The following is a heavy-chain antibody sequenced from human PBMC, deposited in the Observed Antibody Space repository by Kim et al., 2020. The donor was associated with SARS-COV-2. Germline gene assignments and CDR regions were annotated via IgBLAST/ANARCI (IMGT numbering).Heavy chain of an antibody. CDR2: ISSSSSYI. CDR1: GFTFSSYS. Sequence: GGSLRLSCAASGFTFSSYSMNWVRQAPGKGLEWVSSISSSSSYIYYADSVKGRFTISRDNAKNSLYLQMNSLRAEDTAVYYCARSGSGSYYNVGLAYFDYWGQGTLVTVSS. CDR3: ARSGSGSYYNVGLAYFDY. V-gene: IGHV3-21*01. D-gene: IGHD3-10*01. J-gene: IGHJ4*02.